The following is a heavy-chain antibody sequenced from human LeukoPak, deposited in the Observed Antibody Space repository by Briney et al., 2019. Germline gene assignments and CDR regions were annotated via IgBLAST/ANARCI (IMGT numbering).Heavy chain of an antibody. CDR2: IIPILGMA. J-gene: IGHJ4*02. D-gene: IGHD6-19*01. CDR1: GGTFSSYA. CDR3: ARDLRVAGPSLFDY. V-gene: IGHV1-69*04. Sequence: SVKVSCKASGGTFSSYAISWVRQAPGQGLEWMGRIIPILGMANYAQKFQGRVTITADKSTSTAYMELSSLRSEDTAVYYCARDLRVAGPSLFDYWGQGTLVTVSS.